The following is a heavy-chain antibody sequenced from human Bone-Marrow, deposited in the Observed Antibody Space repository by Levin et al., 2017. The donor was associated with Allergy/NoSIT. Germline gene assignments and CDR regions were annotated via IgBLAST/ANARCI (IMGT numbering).Heavy chain of an antibody. CDR2: IYWDDDK. V-gene: IGHV2-5*02. Sequence: SLTTSGVGVGWIRQPPGKALEWLAFIYWDDDKRYSPSLRNRLTINKDTSKNQVVLTMTNMDPVDTATYFCAHRLVGARYNGWNGGYFDYWGQGALVTVSS. J-gene: IGHJ4*02. CDR1: SLTTSGVG. CDR3: AHRLVGARYNGWNGGYFDY. D-gene: IGHD1-1*01.